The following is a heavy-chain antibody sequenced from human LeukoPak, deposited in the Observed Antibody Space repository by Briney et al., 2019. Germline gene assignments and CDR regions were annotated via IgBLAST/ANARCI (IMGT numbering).Heavy chain of an antibody. Sequence: GGSLRLSCAASGFTVSSNYMSWVRQAPGKGLEWVSVIYSGGSTYYADSVKGRFTISRDNSKNTLYLQMNSLRAEDTAVYYCARALRNYYDSSGYYYDYWGQGTLVTVSS. CDR1: GFTVSSNY. J-gene: IGHJ4*02. CDR2: IYSGGST. CDR3: ARALRNYYDSSGYYYDY. V-gene: IGHV3-53*01. D-gene: IGHD3-22*01.